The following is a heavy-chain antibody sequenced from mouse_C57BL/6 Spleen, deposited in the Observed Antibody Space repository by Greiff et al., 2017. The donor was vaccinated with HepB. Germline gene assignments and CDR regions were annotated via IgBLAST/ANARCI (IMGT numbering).Heavy chain of an antibody. V-gene: IGHV5-17*01. Sequence: EVKLMESGGGLVKPGGSLKLSCAASGFTFSDYGMHWVRQAPEKGLEWVAYISSGSSTIYYADTVKGRFTISRDNAKNTLFLQMTSLRSEDTAMYYCARTHYYGTPFAYWGQGTLVTVSA. J-gene: IGHJ3*01. CDR2: ISSGSSTI. D-gene: IGHD1-1*01. CDR3: ARTHYYGTPFAY. CDR1: GFTFSDYG.